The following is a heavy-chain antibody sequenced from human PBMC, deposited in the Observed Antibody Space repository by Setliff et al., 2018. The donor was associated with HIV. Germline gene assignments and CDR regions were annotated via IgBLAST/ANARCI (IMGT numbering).Heavy chain of an antibody. Sequence: SGPTLVNPTQTLTLTCTFSGLSLSTSGVGGGWIRQSPGKALEWLAFIYWNNNKHYSTSLKSRLTVTKDTSKNRVVFTMTNMDPVDTATYYCAYSGRQLRGPYFDFWGQGTPVTVSS. CDR3: AYSGRQLRGPYFDF. CDR1: GLSLSTSGVG. V-gene: IGHV2-5*01. J-gene: IGHJ4*02. D-gene: IGHD1-1*01. CDR2: IYWNNNK.